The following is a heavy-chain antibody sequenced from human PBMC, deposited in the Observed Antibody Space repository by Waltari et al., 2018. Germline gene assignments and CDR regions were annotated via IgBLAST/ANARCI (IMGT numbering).Heavy chain of an antibody. J-gene: IGHJ3*02. CDR2: IKWNSGST. CDR1: GFTFDDYA. Sequence: EVQLVESGGGLVQPGRSLRLSCAASGFTFDDYAMHWVRQAPGKGLEWVSGIKWNSGSTSDADSVKGRVTISRDNAKNTLYLQMNSLRAEDTAVYDWASYMTTVPLRAFDIWGQGTMVTVSS. V-gene: IGHV3-9*01. CDR3: ASYMTTVPLRAFDI. D-gene: IGHD4-17*01.